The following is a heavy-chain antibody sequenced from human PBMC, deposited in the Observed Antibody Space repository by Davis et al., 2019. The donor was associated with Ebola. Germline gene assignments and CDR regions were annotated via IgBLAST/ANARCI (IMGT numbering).Heavy chain of an antibody. Sequence: SVKVSCKSFGYTFTGYYIHWVRQAPGQGLEWMGGIIPILGIANYAQKFQGRVTITADESTSTAYMELSSLRSEDTAVYYCARGTSGSFDHWGQGTLVTVSS. CDR3: ARGTSGSFDH. D-gene: IGHD2-2*01. CDR2: IIPILGIA. CDR1: GYTFTGYY. J-gene: IGHJ4*02. V-gene: IGHV1-69*10.